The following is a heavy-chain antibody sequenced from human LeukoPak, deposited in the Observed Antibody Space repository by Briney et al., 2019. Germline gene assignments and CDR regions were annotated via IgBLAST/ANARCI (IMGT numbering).Heavy chain of an antibody. CDR1: GFTFDEYA. CDR2: ISWKRGSI. Sequence: PGGALRLSCAGSGFTFDEYAMHWVRRAAGRGLDWVAGISWKRGSIGYADSVKGRFTISRDNAKNSLYLQMNSLRAEHTRLYYCAKGYYGSSSYYFYYSGQGTLVTVSS. D-gene: IGHD6-13*01. J-gene: IGHJ4*02. CDR3: AKGYYGSSSYYFYY. V-gene: IGHV3-9*01.